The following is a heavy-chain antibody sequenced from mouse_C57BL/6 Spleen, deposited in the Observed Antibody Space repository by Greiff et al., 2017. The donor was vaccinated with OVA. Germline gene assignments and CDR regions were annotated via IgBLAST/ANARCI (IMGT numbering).Heavy chain of an antibody. CDR1: GYSITSGYY. V-gene: IGHV3-6*01. J-gene: IGHJ2*01. D-gene: IGHD2-3*01. CDR3: ARDQGILGYDGYLYFDY. Sequence: EVQLVESGPGLVKPSQSLSLTCSVTGYSITSGYYWNWIRQFPGNKLEWMGYISYDGSNNYNPSLKNRISITRDTSKNQFFLKLNSVTTEDTATYYCARDQGILGYDGYLYFDYWGQGTTLTVSS. CDR2: ISYDGSN.